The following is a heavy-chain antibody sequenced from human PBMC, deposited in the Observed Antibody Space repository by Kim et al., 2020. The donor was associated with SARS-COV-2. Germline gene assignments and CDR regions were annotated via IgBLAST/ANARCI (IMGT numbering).Heavy chain of an antibody. CDR3: ARHDVELAADWYFDL. J-gene: IGHJ2*01. D-gene: IGHD2-8*02. V-gene: IGHV5-10-1*01. Sequence: PSFQGHVTIAADKSISTAYLQWSSLKASDTAMYYCARHDVELAADWYFDLWGRGTLVTVSS.